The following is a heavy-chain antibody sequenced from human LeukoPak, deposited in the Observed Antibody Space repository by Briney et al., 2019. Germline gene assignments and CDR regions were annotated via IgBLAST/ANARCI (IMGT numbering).Heavy chain of an antibody. V-gene: IGHV4-61*02. Sequence: SQTLSLTCTVSGGSISSGSYYWSWIRQPAGEGLEWIGRIYTSGSTNYNPSLKSRVTISVDTSKSQFSLKLSSVTAADTAVYYCARAIVVTNWFDPWGQGTLVTVSS. J-gene: IGHJ5*02. D-gene: IGHD5-12*01. CDR2: IYTSGST. CDR3: ARAIVVTNWFDP. CDR1: GGSISSGSYY.